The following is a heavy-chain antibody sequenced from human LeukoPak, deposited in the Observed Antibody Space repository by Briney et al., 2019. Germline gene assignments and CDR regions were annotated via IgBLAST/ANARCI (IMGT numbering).Heavy chain of an antibody. V-gene: IGHV3-7*01. Sequence: PGGSLRLSCAASGFTFSSYWMSWVRQAPGKGLEWVANIKQDGSEKYYVDSVKGRFTISRDNAKNSLYLQMNSLRAEDTAVYYCASPLSEGYFDWLSENNAFDIWGQGTMVTVSS. CDR3: ASPLSEGYFDWLSENNAFDI. D-gene: IGHD3-9*01. J-gene: IGHJ3*02. CDR2: IKQDGSEK. CDR1: GFTFSSYW.